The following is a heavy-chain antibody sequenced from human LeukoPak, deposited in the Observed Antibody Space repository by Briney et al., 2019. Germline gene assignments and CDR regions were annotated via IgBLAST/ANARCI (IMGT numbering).Heavy chain of an antibody. CDR1: GGSLTNYY. CDR2: IHSDGTT. D-gene: IGHD3-16*01. J-gene: IGHJ4*02. CDR3: ARLNFRGGEALHFDS. Sequence: PSETLSLTCSVSGGSLTNYYWGWIRQPPGKGLEFIGYIHSDGTTNYDSSLQSRVAIPLDTSKIQFSLRLYSVTAADTAFYFCARLNFRGGEALHFDSWGQGTLVTVSS. V-gene: IGHV4-4*09.